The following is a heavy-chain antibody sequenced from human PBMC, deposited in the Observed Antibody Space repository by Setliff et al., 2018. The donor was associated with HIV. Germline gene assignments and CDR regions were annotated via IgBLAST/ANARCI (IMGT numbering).Heavy chain of an antibody. CDR2: ISAYNGNT. CDR1: GYTFTSYG. Sequence: ASVKVSCKASGYTFTSYGISWVRQAPGQGLEWMGWISAYNGNTNYAQKLQGRVTMTTDTSTSTAYMELSSLRSEDTAVYYCARDSSLVDTAMVTTLDAFDIWGQGTMVTVSS. J-gene: IGHJ3*02. D-gene: IGHD5-18*01. V-gene: IGHV1-18*01. CDR3: ARDSSLVDTAMVTTLDAFDI.